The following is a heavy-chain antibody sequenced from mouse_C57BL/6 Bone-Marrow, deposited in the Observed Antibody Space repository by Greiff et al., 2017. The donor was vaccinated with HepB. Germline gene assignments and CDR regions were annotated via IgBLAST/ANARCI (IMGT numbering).Heavy chain of an antibody. CDR3: GGYSNYGENYFDY. D-gene: IGHD2-5*01. CDR1: GYTFTSYW. CDR2: IYPGSGST. J-gene: IGHJ2*01. Sequence: VQLQQSGAELVKPGASVKMSCKASGYTFTSYWITWVKQRPGQGLEWIGDIYPGSGSTNYNEKFKSKATLTVDTSSSTAYMQRSSLTSEDSAVYYCGGYSNYGENYFDYWGQGTTLTVSS. V-gene: IGHV1-55*01.